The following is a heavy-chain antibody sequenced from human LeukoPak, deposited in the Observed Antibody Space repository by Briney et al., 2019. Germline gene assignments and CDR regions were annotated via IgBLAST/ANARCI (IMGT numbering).Heavy chain of an antibody. CDR3: ARLAPPYYYGLGRPRYYYYYMDV. J-gene: IGHJ6*03. CDR2: IYYSGST. V-gene: IGHV4-39*01. D-gene: IGHD3-10*01. Sequence: SETLSLTCTVSGGSISSYYWGWIRQPPGKGLEWIGSIYYSGSTYYNPSLKSRVTISVDTSKNQFSLKLSSVTAADTAVYYCARLAPPYYYGLGRPRYYYYYMDVWGKGTTVTVSS. CDR1: GGSISSYY.